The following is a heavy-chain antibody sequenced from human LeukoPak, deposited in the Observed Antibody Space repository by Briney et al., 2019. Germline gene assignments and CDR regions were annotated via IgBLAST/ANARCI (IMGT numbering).Heavy chain of an antibody. CDR3: ARIGSAAFTDS. Sequence: PGGSLRLSCAASGFTFSSYAMSWVRQAPGKGLEWVSAISDSGGAIYYADSVKGRFTMSRDNSKNSLFLQMNSLRAEDTAVYYCARIGSAAFTDSWGQGTLVTVSS. V-gene: IGHV3-23*01. CDR1: GFTFSSYA. D-gene: IGHD3-3*02. J-gene: IGHJ4*02. CDR2: ISDSGGAI.